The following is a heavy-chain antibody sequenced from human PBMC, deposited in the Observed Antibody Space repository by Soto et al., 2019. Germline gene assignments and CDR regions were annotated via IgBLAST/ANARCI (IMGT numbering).Heavy chain of an antibody. CDR3: AHGPTSTDDFYFDY. CDR1: GFSLTTSGVA. J-gene: IGHJ4*02. V-gene: IGHV2-5*01. CDR2: FYWNDDK. D-gene: IGHD2-21*02. Sequence: QITLTESGPTLVTPTQTLTLTGSFSGFSLTTSGVAVGWFRQPPGKAPEWLALFYWNDDKRYSPSLRSSLTVTEDSSKNQVVLTLTNVDHVDSGTYYCAHGPTSTDDFYFDYWGQGTLVTVSS.